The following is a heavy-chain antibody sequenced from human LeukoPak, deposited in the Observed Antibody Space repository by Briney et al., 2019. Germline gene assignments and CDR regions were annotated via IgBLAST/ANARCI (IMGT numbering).Heavy chain of an antibody. CDR1: GFTFSDYY. Sequence: GGSLRLSCAASGFTFSDYYMSWIRQAPGKGLEWVSYISSSGSTIYYVESVKGRFTISRDNAKNSLYLQMNSLRAEDTAVYYCAKDESGYYYDSSGYYVDYWGQGTLVTVSS. V-gene: IGHV3-11*04. D-gene: IGHD3-22*01. CDR3: AKDESGYYYDSSGYYVDY. CDR2: ISSSGSTI. J-gene: IGHJ4*02.